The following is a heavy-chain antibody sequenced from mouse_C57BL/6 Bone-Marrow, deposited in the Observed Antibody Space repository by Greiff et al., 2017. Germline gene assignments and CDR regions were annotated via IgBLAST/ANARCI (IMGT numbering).Heavy chain of an antibody. CDR1: GFTFSSYA. CDR3: ASLYYGYDHAMDY. CDR2: ISSGGDYI. V-gene: IGHV5S21*01. D-gene: IGHD2-2*01. Sequence: EVKLMESGEGLVKPGGSLKLSCAASGFTFSSYAMSWVRQTPEKRLEWVAYISSGGDYIYYADTVQGRFTISRDNARNTLYLQMSSLKSEDTAMYYCASLYYGYDHAMDYWGQGTSVTVSS. J-gene: IGHJ4*01.